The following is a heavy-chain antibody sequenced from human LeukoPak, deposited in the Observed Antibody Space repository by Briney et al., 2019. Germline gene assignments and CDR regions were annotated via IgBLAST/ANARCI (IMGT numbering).Heavy chain of an antibody. Sequence: SETLSLTCTVSGGSISSGDYYWSWIRQPPGKGLEWIGYIYYSGSTYYNPSLKSRVTISVDTSKNQFSLKLSSVTAADTAVYYCASDYYDSSGYSYFQHWGQGTLVTVSS. J-gene: IGHJ1*01. CDR1: GGSISSGDYY. V-gene: IGHV4-30-4*01. D-gene: IGHD3-22*01. CDR2: IYYSGST. CDR3: ASDYYDSSGYSYFQH.